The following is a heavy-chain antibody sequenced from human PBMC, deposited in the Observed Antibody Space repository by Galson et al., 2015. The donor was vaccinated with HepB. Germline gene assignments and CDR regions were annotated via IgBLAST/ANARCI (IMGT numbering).Heavy chain of an antibody. D-gene: IGHD6-13*01. CDR2: ISYDGSNK. CDR3: ARFVSSSLDY. Sequence: SLRLSCAASGFTFSSYAMHWVRQAPGKGLEWVAVISYDGSNKYYADSVKGRFTISRDNSKNTLYLQMNSLRAEDTAVYYCARFVSSSLDYWGQGTLVTVSS. J-gene: IGHJ4*02. CDR1: GFTFSSYA. V-gene: IGHV3-30-3*01.